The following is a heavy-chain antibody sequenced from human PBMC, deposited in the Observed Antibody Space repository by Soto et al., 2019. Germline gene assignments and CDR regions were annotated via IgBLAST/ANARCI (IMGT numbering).Heavy chain of an antibody. Sequence: SETLSLTCTVSGGSISSYYWSWIRQPPGKGLEWIGYIYYSGSTNYNPSLKSRVTISVDTSKNQFSLKLSSVTAADTAVYYCARQEGGYSYAYYFDYWGQGTLVTVSS. V-gene: IGHV4-59*08. CDR3: ARQEGGYSYAYYFDY. CDR2: IYYSGST. D-gene: IGHD5-18*01. J-gene: IGHJ4*02. CDR1: GGSISSYY.